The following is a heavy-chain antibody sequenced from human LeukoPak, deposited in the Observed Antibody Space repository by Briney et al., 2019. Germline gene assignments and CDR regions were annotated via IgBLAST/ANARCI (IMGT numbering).Heavy chain of an antibody. CDR2: IYYNGGT. CDR3: AREVAGTPWIDY. Sequence: RSSETLSLTCTVSGGSISSSTYYWGWIRQPPGKGLEWIGSIYYNGGTYNNPSLKSRVTISVDTSKNQFSLKLNSVTATDTAVYYCAREVAGTPWIDYWGQGTLVTVSS. CDR1: GGSISSSTYY. J-gene: IGHJ4*02. D-gene: IGHD6-19*01. V-gene: IGHV4-39*02.